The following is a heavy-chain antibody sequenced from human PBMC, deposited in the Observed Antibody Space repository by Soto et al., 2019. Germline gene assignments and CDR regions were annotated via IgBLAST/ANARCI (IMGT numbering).Heavy chain of an antibody. J-gene: IGHJ3*02. CDR2: INHSGST. V-gene: IGHV4-34*01. D-gene: IGHD3-3*01. CDR1: GGSFSGYY. CDR3: ARVKTIFGVVRDAFDI. Sequence: SETLSLTCAVYGGSFSGYYWSWIRQPPGKGLEWIGEINHSGSTNYNPSLKSRVTISVDTSKNQFSLKLSSVTAADTAVYYCARVKTIFGVVRDAFDIWGQGTMVTVSS.